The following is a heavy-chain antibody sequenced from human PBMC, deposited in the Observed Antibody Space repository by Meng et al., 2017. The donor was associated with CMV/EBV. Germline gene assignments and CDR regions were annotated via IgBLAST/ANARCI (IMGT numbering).Heavy chain of an antibody. CDR2: ISYDGSNK. D-gene: IGHD3-16*01. CDR1: GFTFSSYA. J-gene: IGHJ4*02. Sequence: QVQVVEAGGGVVQPGRSLGLSCAASGFTFSSYAMHWVRQAPGKGLEWVAVISYDGSNKYYADSVKGRFTISRDNSKNTLYLQMNSLRAEDTAVYYCARARPLMDYWGQGTLVTVSS. CDR3: ARARPLMDY. V-gene: IGHV3-30-3*01.